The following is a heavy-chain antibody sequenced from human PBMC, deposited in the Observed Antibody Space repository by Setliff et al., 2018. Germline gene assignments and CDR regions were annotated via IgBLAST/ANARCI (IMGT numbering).Heavy chain of an antibody. CDR2: INHSGST. J-gene: IGHJ4*02. CDR1: GGSFSDYY. D-gene: IGHD1-26*01. V-gene: IGHV4-34*01. Sequence: SETLSLTCAVYGGSFSDYYWSWIRQSPGKGLEWIGEINHSGSTNYNPSLKTRVTISVDTSKNQFSLNLSSVTAADTAVYYCARLGATVKRGYFDFWGQGTLVTVSS. CDR3: ARLGATVKRGYFDF.